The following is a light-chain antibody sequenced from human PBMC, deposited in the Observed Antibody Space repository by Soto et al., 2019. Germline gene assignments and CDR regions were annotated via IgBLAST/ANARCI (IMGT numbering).Light chain of an antibody. Sequence: QLVLTQSSSASASLGSSVKLNCTLSSGHSSYSIAWHQQQPGKAPRYLMKLEGSGSYNKGSGVPDRFSGSSSGADRYLTISNLQFEDEADYYCETWDSNTHVFGGGTKVTVL. CDR3: ETWDSNTHV. CDR1: SGHSSYS. J-gene: IGLJ3*02. CDR2: LEGSGSY. V-gene: IGLV4-60*02.